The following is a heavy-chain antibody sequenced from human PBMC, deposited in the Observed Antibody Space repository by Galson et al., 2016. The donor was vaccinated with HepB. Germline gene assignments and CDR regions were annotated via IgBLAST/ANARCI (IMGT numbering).Heavy chain of an antibody. J-gene: IGHJ4*02. D-gene: IGHD3-3*01. CDR1: GFSLSTSEMC. V-gene: IGHV2-70*01. CDR2: IEWDDDK. Sequence: LVKPTQTLTLTCTFSGFSLSTSEMCVSWIRQPPGKALEWLALIEWDDDKYYSTSLKTRLTISKDTSKNQVVLTMTNMDPVDTATYSCARARGDFWSGYYFDYWGQGTLVTVSS. CDR3: ARARGDFWSGYYFDY.